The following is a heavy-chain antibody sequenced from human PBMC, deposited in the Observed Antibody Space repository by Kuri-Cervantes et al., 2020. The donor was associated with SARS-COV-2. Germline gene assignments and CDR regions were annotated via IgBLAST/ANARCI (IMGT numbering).Heavy chain of an antibody. Sequence: SQTLSLTCAVYGGSFSGYYWSWIRQPPGKGLEWIGEINHSGSTNYNPSLKSRVTISVDTSKNQFSLKLSPVTAADTAVYYCARVQYYDILTDGWPELGWFDPWGQGTLVTVSS. V-gene: IGHV4-34*01. CDR1: GGSFSGYY. J-gene: IGHJ5*02. CDR3: ARVQYYDILTDGWPELGWFDP. CDR2: INHSGST. D-gene: IGHD3-9*01.